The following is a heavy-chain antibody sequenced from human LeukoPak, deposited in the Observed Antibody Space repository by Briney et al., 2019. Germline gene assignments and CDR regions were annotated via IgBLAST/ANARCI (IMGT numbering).Heavy chain of an antibody. CDR3: ARYSSSWFVY. V-gene: IGHV3-23*01. J-gene: IGHJ5*01. Sequence: GASLRLSCAASGFTFSSYAMSWVRQAPGKGLEWVSAISGSGGSTYYADSVKGRFTISRDNSKNTLYLQMNSLRAEDTAVYYCARYSSSWFVYWGQGTLVTVSS. CDR1: GFTFSSYA. CDR2: ISGSGGST. D-gene: IGHD6-13*01.